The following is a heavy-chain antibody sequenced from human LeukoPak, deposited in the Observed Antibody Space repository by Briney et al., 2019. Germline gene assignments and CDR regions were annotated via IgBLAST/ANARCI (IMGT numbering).Heavy chain of an antibody. Sequence: PGGSLRLSCEASEFAFPLFAMHWVRQAPGKGLEWIAVISSDGNNEYYADSVKGRFTISRDNSKNTLSLLMDSLRVEGTALYYCARSRLGLYLSVIDSWGQGTLVTVSS. CDR2: ISSDGNNE. D-gene: IGHD2-21*01. J-gene: IGHJ4*02. CDR3: ARSRLGLYLSVIDS. V-gene: IGHV3-30*14. CDR1: EFAFPLFA.